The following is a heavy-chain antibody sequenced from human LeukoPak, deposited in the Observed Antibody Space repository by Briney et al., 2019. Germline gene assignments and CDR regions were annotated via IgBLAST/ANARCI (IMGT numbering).Heavy chain of an antibody. V-gene: IGHV3-30*02. Sequence: PGGSLRLSCAASGSTFSSYGMHWVRQAPGKGLEWVAFIRYDGSNKYYADSVKGRFTISRDNSKNTLYLQMNSLRAEDTAVYYCAKDGVVVVPAEDYWGQGTLVTVSS. CDR3: AKDGVVVVPAEDY. D-gene: IGHD2-2*01. CDR2: IRYDGSNK. J-gene: IGHJ4*02. CDR1: GSTFSSYG.